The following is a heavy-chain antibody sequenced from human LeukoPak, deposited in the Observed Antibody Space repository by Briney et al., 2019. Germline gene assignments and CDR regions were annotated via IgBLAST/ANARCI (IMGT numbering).Heavy chain of an antibody. CDR1: GLTFSSHG. J-gene: IGHJ4*02. CDR3: ARDNLDFWSGDHYFDS. Sequence: GGTLRLSCAASGLTFSSHGMSWVRQAPGKGLEWVSAISGSGGTTYYADSVKGRFTISKDKSKNTLYLQMNSLRAEDTAVYHCARDNLDFWSGDHYFDSWGQGTLVTVSS. D-gene: IGHD3-3*01. V-gene: IGHV3-23*01. CDR2: ISGSGGTT.